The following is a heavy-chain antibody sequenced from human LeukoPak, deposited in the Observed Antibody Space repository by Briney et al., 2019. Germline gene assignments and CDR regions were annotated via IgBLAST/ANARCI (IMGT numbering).Heavy chain of an antibody. CDR1: GFTVSSNY. V-gene: IGHV4-34*01. Sequence: GSLRLSCAASGFTVSSNYMSWIRQPPGKGLEWIGEINHSGSTNYNPSLKSRVTISVDASKNQFSLKLSSVTAADTAVYYCARGNNDYVYLSVIDYWGQGTLVTVSS. D-gene: IGHD4-17*01. CDR3: ARGNNDYVYLSVIDY. CDR2: INHSGST. J-gene: IGHJ4*02.